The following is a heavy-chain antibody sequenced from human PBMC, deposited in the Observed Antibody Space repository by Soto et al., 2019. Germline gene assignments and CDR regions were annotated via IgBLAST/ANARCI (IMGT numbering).Heavy chain of an antibody. CDR1: GFTFSSYS. CDR3: ARPPLDPIAAAVRYFDY. J-gene: IGHJ4*02. CDR2: ISSSSSTI. V-gene: IGHV3-48*02. D-gene: IGHD6-13*01. Sequence: EVQLVESGGGLVQPGGSLRLSCAASGFTFSSYSMNWVRQAPGKGLEWVSYISSSSSTIYYADSVKGRFTISRDNAKNSLYLQMNSLRDEDTAVYYCARPPLDPIAAAVRYFDYWGQGTLVTVSS.